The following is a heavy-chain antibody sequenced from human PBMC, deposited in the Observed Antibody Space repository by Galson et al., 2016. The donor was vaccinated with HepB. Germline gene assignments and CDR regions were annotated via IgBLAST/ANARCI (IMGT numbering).Heavy chain of an antibody. CDR3: TRGTLGTTASVAFDY. Sequence: ETLSLTCAVSGGSISNNYWWSWVRQSPGNGLEWIGEIYQTGTANYNPPFTSRATISVDKSKNQISLRLNSVTAAEPAVYYCTRGTLGTTASVAFDYWGQGTLVSVSS. CDR1: GGSISNNYW. V-gene: IGHV4-4*02. D-gene: IGHD1-26*01. CDR2: IYQTGTA. J-gene: IGHJ4*02.